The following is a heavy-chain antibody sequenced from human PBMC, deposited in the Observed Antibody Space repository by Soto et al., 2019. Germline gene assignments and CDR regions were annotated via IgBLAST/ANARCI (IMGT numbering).Heavy chain of an antibody. V-gene: IGHV4-39*01. CDR3: ARPGGGVYYFDY. CDR2: IYYSGST. Sequence: SETLSLTCTVSGGSISSSSYYWGWIRQPPGKGLEWIGSIYYSGSTYYNPSLKNRVTISVDTSKNQFSLKLSSVTAADTAVYYCARPGGGVYYFDYWGQGTLVTVSS. CDR1: GGSISSSSYY. J-gene: IGHJ4*02. D-gene: IGHD3-10*01.